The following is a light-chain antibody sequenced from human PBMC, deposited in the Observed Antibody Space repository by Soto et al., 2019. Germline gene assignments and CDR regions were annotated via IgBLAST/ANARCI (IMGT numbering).Light chain of an antibody. Sequence: SVLTQPRSVSGSPGQAVAISCTGTSSDIGAYNRVSWYQQPPGTAPKLMIYDVNNRPSGVPDRFSGSKSGNTASLTISGPQADDEADYYCSSFTSSNTYVFGTGTKVTVL. CDR2: DVN. CDR1: SSDIGAYNR. V-gene: IGLV2-18*02. CDR3: SSFTSSNTYV. J-gene: IGLJ1*01.